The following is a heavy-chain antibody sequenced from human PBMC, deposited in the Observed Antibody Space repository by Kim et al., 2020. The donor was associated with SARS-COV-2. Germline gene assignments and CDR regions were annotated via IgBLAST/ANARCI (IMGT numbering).Heavy chain of an antibody. J-gene: IGHJ4*02. CDR1: GLIFNNYW. CDR2: IKPDGSEK. CDR3: ATQARGYTYGYYFDS. Sequence: GGSLRLSCAASGLIFNNYWMSWVRQAPGKGLEWLANIKPDGSEKYYVDSVKGRFTISRDNAKKSLYLQMNSLRAEDTAVYYCATQARGYTYGYYFDSWGQGSLVTVSS. V-gene: IGHV3-7*01. D-gene: IGHD5-18*01.